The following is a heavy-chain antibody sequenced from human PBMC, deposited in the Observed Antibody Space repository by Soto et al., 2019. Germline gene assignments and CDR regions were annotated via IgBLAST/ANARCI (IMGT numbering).Heavy chain of an antibody. CDR3: TKDKADKYDSSVDS. J-gene: IGHJ4*02. CDR2: ITGSAGST. Sequence: GGSLRLSCVGSGFTFDSHAMNWVRQAPGKGLECVAGITGSAGSTYYADPVKGRFTISKDNSKNTLYLQMNSLRAEDTAVYYCTKDKADKYDSSVDSWGQGT. D-gene: IGHD3-22*01. CDR1: GFTFDSHA. V-gene: IGHV3-23*01.